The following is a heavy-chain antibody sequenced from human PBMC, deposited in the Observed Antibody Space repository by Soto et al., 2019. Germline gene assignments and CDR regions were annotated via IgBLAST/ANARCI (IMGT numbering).Heavy chain of an antibody. V-gene: IGHV1-69*08. CDR2: IIPILGIA. D-gene: IGHD3-10*01. J-gene: IGHJ4*02. CDR1: GGTFSSYT. CDR3: ARDRPLGSGIYYFDY. Sequence: VQLVQSGAEVKKPGSSVKVSCKASGGTFSSYTISWVRQAPGQGLEWMGRIIPILGIANYAQKFQGRVTITADKSTSTAYMELSSLRSEETAVYYCARDRPLGSGIYYFDYWGQGTLVTVSS.